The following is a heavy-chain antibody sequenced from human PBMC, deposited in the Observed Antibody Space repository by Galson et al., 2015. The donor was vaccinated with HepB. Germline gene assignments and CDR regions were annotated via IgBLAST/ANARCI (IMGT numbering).Heavy chain of an antibody. V-gene: IGHV4-38-2*02. J-gene: IGHJ4*02. CDR3: ARLYSGSYPDY. CDR2: IYHSGST. Sequence: ETLSLTCTVAGYSISSDYYWGWIRQPPGKGLDWIGTIYHSGSTSYNPSLKSRITMSVDMSKNQFSLKLSSVTAADTAVYYCARLYSGSYPDYWGQGTLVTVSS. D-gene: IGHD1-26*01. CDR1: GYSISSDYY.